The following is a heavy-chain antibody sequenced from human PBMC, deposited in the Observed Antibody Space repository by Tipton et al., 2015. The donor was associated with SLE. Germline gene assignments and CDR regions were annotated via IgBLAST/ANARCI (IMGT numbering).Heavy chain of an antibody. V-gene: IGHV4-34*09. CDR2: INHTGGT. CDR1: GGSFSDYY. J-gene: IGHJ5*02. Sequence: LRLSCAVYGGSFSDYYWSLIRQTPGEGLEWIGEINHTGGTNYNPSLKSRVSISADTSTSTAYMELRSLRSDDTAVYYCARDSPYYYGSGSSINWFDPWGQGTLVTVSS. D-gene: IGHD3-10*01. CDR3: ARDSPYYYGSGSSINWFDP.